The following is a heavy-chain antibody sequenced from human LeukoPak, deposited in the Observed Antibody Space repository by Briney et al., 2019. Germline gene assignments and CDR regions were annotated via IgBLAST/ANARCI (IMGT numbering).Heavy chain of an antibody. CDR3: ASNHASLDYFMDV. CDR1: GGSISSSSYY. J-gene: IGHJ6*02. Sequence: SETLSLTCTVSGGSISSSSYYWSWIRQPPGKGLEWIGYIYYSGSTYYNPSLKSRVTISVDTSKNQFSLKLSSVTAADTAVYYCASNHASLDYFMDVWGQGTTVTVSS. D-gene: IGHD2-8*01. CDR2: IYYSGST. V-gene: IGHV4-30-4*01.